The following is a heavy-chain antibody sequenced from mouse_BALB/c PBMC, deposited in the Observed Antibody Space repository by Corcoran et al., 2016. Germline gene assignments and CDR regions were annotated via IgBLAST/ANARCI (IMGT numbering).Heavy chain of an antibody. J-gene: IGHJ2*01. D-gene: IGHD4-1*01. CDR3: ARTWGEGYFDY. Sequence: QVTLKESGPGILQPSQTLSLTCSCSGFSLSTSGMGVGWSRQPSGEGLEWQAHIWWDDAKRYDPALKSRLTISKDTSNSQVFLKIANLDTADTATYYCARTWGEGYFDYWGQGTTLTVSS. CDR2: IWWDDAK. V-gene: IGHV8-8*01. CDR1: GFSLSTSGMG.